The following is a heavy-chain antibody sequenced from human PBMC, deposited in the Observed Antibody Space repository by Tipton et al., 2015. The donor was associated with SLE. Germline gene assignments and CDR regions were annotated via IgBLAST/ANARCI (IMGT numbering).Heavy chain of an antibody. D-gene: IGHD3-10*01. CDR1: GGSISSYY. CDR2: IYYSGGT. J-gene: IGHJ5*02. V-gene: IGHV4-59*08. Sequence: TLSLTCTVSGGSISSYYWSWIRQPPGKGLEWIGYIYYSGGTNYNPSLKSRVTISVDTSKNQFSLKLSSVTAADTAVYYCARHVTYYGSGRVWFDPWGQGTLVTVSS. CDR3: ARHVTYYGSGRVWFDP.